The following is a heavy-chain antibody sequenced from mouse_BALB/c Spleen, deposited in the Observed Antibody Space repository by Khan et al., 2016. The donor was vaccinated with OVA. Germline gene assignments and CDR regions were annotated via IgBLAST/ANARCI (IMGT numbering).Heavy chain of an antibody. D-gene: IGHD1-1*01. Sequence: VQLKESGPGLVKPSQTVSLTCTVTGISITTGNYSWSWIRQFPGHKLEWIGYLYSSNTIIYNPSLTSRTTITRDTATNQFILEMNSLTAEDTATYYCTRDLTDWGQGTTLTVSS. CDR3: TRDLTD. V-gene: IGHV3-5*02. J-gene: IGHJ2*01. CDR2: LYSSNTI. CDR1: GISITTGNYS.